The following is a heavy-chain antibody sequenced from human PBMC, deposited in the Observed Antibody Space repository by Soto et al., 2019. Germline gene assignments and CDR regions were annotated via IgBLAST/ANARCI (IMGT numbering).Heavy chain of an antibody. D-gene: IGHD1-1*01. J-gene: IGHJ6*03. CDR2: INHSGST. V-gene: IGHV4-34*01. CDR1: GGSFSGYY. CDR3: AREGRTPTGTGYYYYYMDV. Sequence: SETLSLTCAVYGGSFSGYYWSWIRQPPGKGLEWIGEINHSGSTNYNPSLKSRVTISVDTSKNQFSLKLSSVTAADTAVYYCAREGRTPTGTGYYYYYMDVWGKGTTVTVSS.